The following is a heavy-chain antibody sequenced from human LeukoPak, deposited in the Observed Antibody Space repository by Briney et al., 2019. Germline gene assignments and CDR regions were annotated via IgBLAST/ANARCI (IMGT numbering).Heavy chain of an antibody. CDR2: IYPGDSDT. CDR3: ARGGATGLAFDF. CDR1: GYSFTNYW. V-gene: IGHV5-51*01. J-gene: IGHJ4*02. D-gene: IGHD3-10*01. Sequence: GESLKISCKGSGYSFTNYWIGWVRQMPGKGLEWVGIIYPGDSDTIYSPSFQGQVTISADKSISTAHLQWSSLKASHTAMFYCARGGATGLAFDFWGQGTLVTVSS.